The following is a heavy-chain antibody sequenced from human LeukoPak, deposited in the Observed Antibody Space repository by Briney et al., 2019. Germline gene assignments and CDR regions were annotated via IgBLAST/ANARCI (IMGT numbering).Heavy chain of an antibody. CDR2: IIPILGIA. J-gene: IGHJ4*02. CDR1: GYTFSSYT. V-gene: IGHV1-69*04. Sequence: GASVKVSCKASGYTFSSYTISWVRQAPGQGLEWMGRIIPILGIANYAQKFQGRVTITADKSTSTAYMELSSLRSEDTAVYYCAREGRIAAALDYWGQGTLVTVSS. CDR3: AREGRIAAALDY. D-gene: IGHD6-13*01.